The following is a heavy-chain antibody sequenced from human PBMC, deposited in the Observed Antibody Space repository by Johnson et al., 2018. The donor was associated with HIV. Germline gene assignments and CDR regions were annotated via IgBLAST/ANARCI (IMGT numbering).Heavy chain of an antibody. J-gene: IGHJ3*01. Sequence: EVQLVESGGGLVQPGRSLRLSCAASGFTFNDYAMHWVRQVPGKGLERVSGFSWNSENIAYADSVRGRFTIYRDNAENSLYLQMNSLRAEDTALYSCAKDRVRYTSDVDAFDLWGQGTMVTVSS. V-gene: IGHV3-9*01. CDR3: AKDRVRYTSDVDAFDL. CDR2: FSWNSENI. D-gene: IGHD1-1*01. CDR1: GFTFNDYA.